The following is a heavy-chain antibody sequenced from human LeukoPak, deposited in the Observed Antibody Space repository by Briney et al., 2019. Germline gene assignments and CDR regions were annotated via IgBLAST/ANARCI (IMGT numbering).Heavy chain of an antibody. D-gene: IGHD2-15*01. V-gene: IGHV4-59*01. J-gene: IGHJ5*02. CDR1: GGSISSYY. CDR3: ARDGCSGGSCYSGHNWFDP. Sequence: SETLSLTCTVSGGSISSYYWNWMRQPPGKGLEWIGYIYSSGSTTYNPSLKSRVIISVDTSKNQFSLKLNSVTAADSAVYYCARDGCSGGSCYSGHNWFDPWGQGTLVTVPS. CDR2: IYSSGST.